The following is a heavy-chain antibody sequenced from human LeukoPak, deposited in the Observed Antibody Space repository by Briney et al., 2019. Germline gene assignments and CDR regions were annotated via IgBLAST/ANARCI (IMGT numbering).Heavy chain of an antibody. Sequence: GRSLRLSCAASGFTFSSYAMHWVRQAPGKGLEWVALVGHDATYNHYADSVKGRFTISRDNSKDTLYLQMNSLRVEDTAIYYCAKTHGPYCSGGTCLDYYYCMDVWGKGATVTVSS. J-gene: IGHJ6*03. CDR3: AKTHGPYCSGGTCLDYYYCMDV. V-gene: IGHV3-30-3*02. CDR2: VGHDATYN. CDR1: GFTFSSYA. D-gene: IGHD2-15*01.